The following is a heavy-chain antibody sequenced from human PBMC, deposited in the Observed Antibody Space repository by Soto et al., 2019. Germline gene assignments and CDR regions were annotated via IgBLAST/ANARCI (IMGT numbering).Heavy chain of an antibody. D-gene: IGHD3-3*01. CDR3: AKGHDFWNGYSYYYGIYV. J-gene: IGHJ6*02. V-gene: IGHV3-13*05. Sequence: GGSLRLSCAASGFTFSAYDMHWVRQTTGKGLEWVSAIGAADDPYYLGSVKGRFTISRENAKNSLYLQMDSLRADDTAVYFCAKGHDFWNGYSYYYGIYVWGQGTTVTVSS. CDR2: IGAADDP. CDR1: GFTFSAYD.